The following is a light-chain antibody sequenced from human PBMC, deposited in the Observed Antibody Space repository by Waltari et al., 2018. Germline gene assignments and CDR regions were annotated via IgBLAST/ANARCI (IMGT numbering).Light chain of an antibody. CDR1: SSDVGSYHR. Sequence: QSALTQPASVSGSPGQSITISCTGPSSDVGSYHRFSWYQQAPGNAPRLIIYEVSNRPSGVSNRFSGSKSGNTASLTISGLQVEDEADYYCSSFTTSSTWVFGAGTKLTVL. J-gene: IGLJ3*02. CDR2: EVS. CDR3: SSFTTSSTWV. V-gene: IGLV2-14*01.